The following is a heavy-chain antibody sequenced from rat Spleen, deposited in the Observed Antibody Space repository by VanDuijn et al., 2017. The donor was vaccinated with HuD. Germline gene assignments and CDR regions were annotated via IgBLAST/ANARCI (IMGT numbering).Heavy chain of an antibody. J-gene: IGHJ4*01. CDR3: TRGGPYVNTTDFFGVLDV. V-gene: IGHV5S10*01. Sequence: EVQLVESGGGLVQPGKSLKLSCAASGFTFSAYNMAWVRQAPKKGLEWVAAIIYDGGSTYYRDSVKGRFTVSRDNAKSTLYLQMDSLRSEDTATYYCTRGGPYVNTTDFFGVLDVWGQGVSVTVSS. CDR1: GFTFSAYN. D-gene: IGHD1-6*01. CDR2: IIYDGGST.